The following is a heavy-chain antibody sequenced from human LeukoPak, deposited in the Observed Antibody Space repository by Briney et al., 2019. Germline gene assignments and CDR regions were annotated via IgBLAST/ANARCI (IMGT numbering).Heavy chain of an antibody. CDR2: IYYSGST. V-gene: IGHV4-61*01. Sequence: SETLSLTCTVSGGSVSSGSYYWSWIRQPPGKGLEWIGYIYYSGSTNYNPSLKSRVTISVDTSKNQFSLKLSSVTAADTAVYYCARGVSYYDSSGYYNEYFQHWGQGTLVTVSS. CDR1: GGSVSSGSYY. J-gene: IGHJ1*01. D-gene: IGHD3-22*01. CDR3: ARGVSYYDSSGYYNEYFQH.